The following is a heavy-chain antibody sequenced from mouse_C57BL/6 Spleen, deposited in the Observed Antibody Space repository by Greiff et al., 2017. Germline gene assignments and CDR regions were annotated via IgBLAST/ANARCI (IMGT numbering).Heavy chain of an antibody. CDR1: GYAFSSSW. CDR3: ANLDGYYQFAY. V-gene: IGHV1-82*01. CDR2: IYPGDGDT. Sequence: QVQLQQSGPELVKPGASVKISCKASGYAFSSSWMNWVKQRPGKGLEWIGRIYPGDGDTNYNGKFKGKATLTADKSSSTAYMQLSSLTSEDSAVYFCANLDGYYQFAYWGQGTLVTVSA. D-gene: IGHD2-3*01. J-gene: IGHJ3*01.